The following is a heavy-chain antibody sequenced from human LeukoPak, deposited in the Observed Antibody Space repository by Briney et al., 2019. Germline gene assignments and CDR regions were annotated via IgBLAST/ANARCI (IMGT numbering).Heavy chain of an antibody. CDR2: VSPYNGNT. CDR3: ARNGRVRRVVKDLFEY. D-gene: IGHD3-10*01. J-gene: IGHJ4*02. V-gene: IGHV1-18*01. Sequence: ASVRVSCKTSGYTFTDYDITWVRQAPGQGLEWMGRVSPYNGNTYYSQRFKDRVTMTKDTSTGTAYMDLRNLRTDDTAMYYCARNGRVRRVVKDLFEYWGQGTLVAVSS. CDR1: GYTFTDYD.